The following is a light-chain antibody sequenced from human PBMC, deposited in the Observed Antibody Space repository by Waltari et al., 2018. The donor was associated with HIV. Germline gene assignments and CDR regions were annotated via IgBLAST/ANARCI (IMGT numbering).Light chain of an antibody. CDR3: GTWDSSLSLV. CDR1: SPNIGNNY. J-gene: IGLJ2*01. Sequence: QSVLTQPPSVSAAPGQKVTISCSGSSPNIGNNYVSWYHQHPVTAPKLLIYNNNKRPSGIPDRLSGSKSVTSATLGITGLQTGDEADYYCGTWDSSLSLVFGGGTKLTVL. CDR2: NNN. V-gene: IGLV1-51*01.